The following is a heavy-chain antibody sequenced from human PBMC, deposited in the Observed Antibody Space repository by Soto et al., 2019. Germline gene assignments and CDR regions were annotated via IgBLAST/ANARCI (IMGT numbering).Heavy chain of an antibody. CDR1: GFTFINYA. J-gene: IGHJ4*02. CDR3: ARGQSSDWEQPVN. CDR2: IGGGDGST. V-gene: IGHV3-23*01. D-gene: IGHD1-1*01. Sequence: EVQLLESGGGLVQPGGSLRLSCAASGFTFINYAMSWVRQAPGKGLEWVSTIGGGDGSTYYADSVKGRFTISRDNSNSALYLQMNSLRVGDTAIYYCARGQSSDWEQPVNWGQGTLVIVSS.